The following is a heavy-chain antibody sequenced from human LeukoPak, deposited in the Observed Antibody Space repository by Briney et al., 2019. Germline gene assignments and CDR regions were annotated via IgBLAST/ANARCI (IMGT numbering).Heavy chain of an antibody. CDR3: ARADRLDGGPYLIGP. D-gene: IGHD2-21*01. CDR1: GYSFTDYY. Sequence: ASVKVSRKTSGYSFTDYYMHWVRQAPGQGLEWMGWINSDSGGTSSAQKFQGRVTMTRDTSITTVYMEVSWLTSDDTAIYYCARADRLDGGPYLIGPWGQGTLVTVSS. CDR2: INSDSGGT. V-gene: IGHV1-2*02. J-gene: IGHJ5*02.